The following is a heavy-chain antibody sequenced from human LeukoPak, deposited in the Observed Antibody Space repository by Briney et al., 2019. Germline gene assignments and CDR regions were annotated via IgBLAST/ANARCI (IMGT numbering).Heavy chain of an antibody. D-gene: IGHD3-22*01. CDR3: TRGYYYDSSGSTKSSAFDI. V-gene: IGHV1-46*01. J-gene: IGHJ3*02. CDR1: GYSFTSYY. Sequence: ASVKVSCKASGYSFTSYYIHWVRQAPGQGLEWMGIINPTGGTTSYAQKFQGRVTMTRDTSTSTVYMELGSLRSEDTAVYYCTRGYYYDSSGSTKSSAFDIWGQGTMVTVSS. CDR2: INPTGGTT.